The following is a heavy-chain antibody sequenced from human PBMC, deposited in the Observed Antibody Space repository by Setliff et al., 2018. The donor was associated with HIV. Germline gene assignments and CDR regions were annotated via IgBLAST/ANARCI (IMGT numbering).Heavy chain of an antibody. CDR1: GGSIDGYL. D-gene: IGHD2-2*01. J-gene: IGHJ3*02. Sequence: LSLTCSVSGGSIDGYLWSWIRQPAGKRLEWIGRLYSSGSVNYNPSLASRLSMSVDMSKNQFSLKLRSVTAADTALYYCARVVVLPASIAGSFAFDIWGQGTMVTVSS. CDR3: ARVVVLPASIAGSFAFDI. CDR2: LYSSGSV. V-gene: IGHV4-4*07.